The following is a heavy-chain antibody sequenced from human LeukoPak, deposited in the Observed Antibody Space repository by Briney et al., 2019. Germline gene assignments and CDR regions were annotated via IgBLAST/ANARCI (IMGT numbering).Heavy chain of an antibody. CDR3: ATYYYDSSGYYPYFDY. D-gene: IGHD3-22*01. J-gene: IGHJ4*02. CDR1: GYSFTNYW. CDR2: IYPGDSDT. V-gene: IGHV5-51*01. Sequence: GESLKISCKGSGYSFTNYWIGWVRQMPGKGLEWMGIIYPGDSDTRYSPSFQGQVTISADKSISTAYLQWSSLKDSDTAMYYCATYYYDSSGYYPYFDYWGQGTLVTVSS.